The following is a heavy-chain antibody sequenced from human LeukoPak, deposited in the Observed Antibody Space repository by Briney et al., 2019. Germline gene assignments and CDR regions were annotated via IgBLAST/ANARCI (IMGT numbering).Heavy chain of an antibody. D-gene: IGHD6-19*01. Sequence: GGSLRLSCAASGFTSSSYAMSWVRQAPGKGLEWVSAISGSGGSTYYADSVKGRFTISRDNSKNTLYLQMNSLRAEDTAVYYCAKALASGWYGYYFDYWGQGTLVTVSS. J-gene: IGHJ4*02. CDR3: AKALASGWYGYYFDY. V-gene: IGHV3-23*01. CDR1: GFTSSSYA. CDR2: ISGSGGST.